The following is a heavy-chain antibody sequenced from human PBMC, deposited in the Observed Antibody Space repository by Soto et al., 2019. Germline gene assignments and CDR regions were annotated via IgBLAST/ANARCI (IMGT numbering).Heavy chain of an antibody. CDR3: ARGINSGYDSHYYYYYYMDV. D-gene: IGHD5-12*01. J-gene: IGHJ6*03. CDR1: GFTFSSYD. Sequence: GGSLRLSCEASGFTFSSYDMHWVRQATGKGLEWVSAIGTAGDTYYPGSVKGRFTISRENAKNSLYLQMNSLRAGDTAVYYCARGINSGYDSHYYYYYYMDVWGKGTTVTVSS. CDR2: IGTAGDT. V-gene: IGHV3-13*01.